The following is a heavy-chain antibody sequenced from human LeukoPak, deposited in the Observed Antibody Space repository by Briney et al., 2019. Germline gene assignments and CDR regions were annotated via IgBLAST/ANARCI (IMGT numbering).Heavy chain of an antibody. CDR3: ARSNYGGKRWFDP. D-gene: IGHD4-23*01. Sequence: ASVKVSCKVSGYTLTELSMHWVRQAPGKGLEWMGGFDPEDGETIYAQKFQGRVTMTEDTSTDTAYMELNSLRSDDTAVYYCARSNYGGKRWFDPWGQGTLVTVSS. CDR1: GYTLTELS. CDR2: FDPEDGET. V-gene: IGHV1-24*01. J-gene: IGHJ5*02.